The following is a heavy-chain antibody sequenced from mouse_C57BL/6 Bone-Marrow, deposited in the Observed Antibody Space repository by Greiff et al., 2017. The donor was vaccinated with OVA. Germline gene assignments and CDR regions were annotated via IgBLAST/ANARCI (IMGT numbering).Heavy chain of an antibody. J-gene: IGHJ3*01. D-gene: IGHD3-1*01. CDR1: GFTFSSYG. CDR2: ISSGGSYT. CDR3: ARRGLGFAY. Sequence: EVKLVESGGDLVKPGGSLKLSCAASGFTFSSYGMSWVRQTPDKRLEWVATISSGGSYTYYQDSVKGRFTISRDNAKNTLYLQMSSLKSEDTAMYYCARRGLGFAYWGQGTLVTVSA. V-gene: IGHV5-6*02.